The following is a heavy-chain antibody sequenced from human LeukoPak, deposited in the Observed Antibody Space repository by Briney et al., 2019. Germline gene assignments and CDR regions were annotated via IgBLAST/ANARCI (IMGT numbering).Heavy chain of an antibody. D-gene: IGHD4-23*01. CDR2: IYYSGST. V-gene: IGHV4-59*01. J-gene: IGHJ6*03. CDR1: GGSISSYY. Sequence: PSETLSLTCTVSGGSISSYYWSWIRQPPGKGLEWIGYIYYSGSTNYNPSLKSRVTISVDTSKNQFSLKLSSVTAADTAVYYCARNSPGYYYYYYMDVWGKGTTVTVSS. CDR3: ARNSPGYYYYYYMDV.